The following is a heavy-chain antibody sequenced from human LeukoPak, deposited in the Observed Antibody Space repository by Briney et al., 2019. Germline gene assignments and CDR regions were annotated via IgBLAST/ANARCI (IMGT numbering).Heavy chain of an antibody. CDR3: ARGGYSSSWFHYYYYYYMDV. CDR1: GGTFSSYA. V-gene: IGHV1-69*01. D-gene: IGHD6-13*01. CDR2: IIPIFSTP. J-gene: IGHJ6*03. Sequence: SVKVSCKASGGTFSSYAISWVRLAPGQGLEWMGGIIPIFSTPNYAQKFQGRVTINADESTSTAYMELSSLRSEDTAVYYCARGGYSSSWFHYYYYYYMDVWGKGTTVTVSS.